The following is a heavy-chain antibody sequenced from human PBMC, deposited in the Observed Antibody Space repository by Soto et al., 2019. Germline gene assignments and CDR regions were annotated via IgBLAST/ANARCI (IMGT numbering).Heavy chain of an antibody. Sequence: PGESLKISCKGSGYSFTSYWIGWVRQMPGKGLEWMGIIYPGDSDTRYSPSSQGQVTISADKSISTAYLQWSSLKASDTAMYYCARHKLIAVAGTANDAFDIWGQGTMVTVSS. D-gene: IGHD6-19*01. J-gene: IGHJ3*02. CDR3: ARHKLIAVAGTANDAFDI. CDR1: GYSFTSYW. CDR2: IYPGDSDT. V-gene: IGHV5-51*01.